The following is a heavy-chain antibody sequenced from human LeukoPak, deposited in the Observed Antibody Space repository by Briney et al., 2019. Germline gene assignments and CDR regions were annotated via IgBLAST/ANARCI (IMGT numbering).Heavy chain of an antibody. CDR3: ARHSSMVLSFFDY. Sequence: PSETLSLTCTVSGGSISSYYWSWIRQPPGKGLEGIGYIYYSGSTNYNPSLKGRVTISVDTSKNQFSLKLSSVTAADTAVYYCARHSSMVLSFFDYWGQGTLVTVSS. V-gene: IGHV4-59*08. J-gene: IGHJ4*02. D-gene: IGHD3-10*01. CDR2: IYYSGST. CDR1: GGSISSYY.